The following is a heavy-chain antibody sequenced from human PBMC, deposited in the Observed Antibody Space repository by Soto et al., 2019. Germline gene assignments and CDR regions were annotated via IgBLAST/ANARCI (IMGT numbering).Heavy chain of an antibody. V-gene: IGHV3-30-3*01. Sequence: QVQLVESGGGVVQPGGSLRLSCAASGFTFSSYAMHWVRQAPDKGLEWVAVISYDGSNNYYADSVKGRFTISRDNSKNTLYLQMNSLRAEDTAVYYCARDRLRYNWNDFPYYYYGMDVWGQGTTVTVSS. CDR1: GFTFSSYA. J-gene: IGHJ6*02. CDR3: ARDRLRYNWNDFPYYYYGMDV. D-gene: IGHD1-1*01. CDR2: ISYDGSNN.